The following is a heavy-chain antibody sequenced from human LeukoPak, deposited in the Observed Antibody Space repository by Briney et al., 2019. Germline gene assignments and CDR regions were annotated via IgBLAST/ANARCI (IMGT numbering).Heavy chain of an antibody. CDR1: GDSINTYF. CDR3: AKSSWLRRAFFQD. V-gene: IGHV4-59*01. J-gene: IGHJ1*01. CDR2: ISHSGST. Sequence: PSETLSLTCNVSGDSINTYFWNWIRQPPGKGLEWLGYISHSGSTNYNPSLKSRLTMSVDMSKNQFSLRLTSATAADTAVYFCAKSSWLRRAFFQDWGQGILVTVSS. D-gene: IGHD2-15*01.